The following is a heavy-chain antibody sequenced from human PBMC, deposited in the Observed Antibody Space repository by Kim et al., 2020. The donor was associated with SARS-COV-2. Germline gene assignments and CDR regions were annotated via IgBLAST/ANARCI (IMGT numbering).Heavy chain of an antibody. V-gene: IGHV4-39*01. D-gene: IGHD1-26*01. CDR2: IYYSGST. CDR3: ARQPDGVGATRGSFDY. J-gene: IGHJ4*02. Sequence: SETLSLTCTVSGGSISSSSYYWGWIRQPPGKGLEWIGSIYYSGSTYYNPSLKSRVTISVDTSKNQFSLKLSSVTAADTAVYYCARQPDGVGATRGSFDYWGQGTLVTVSS. CDR1: GGSISSSSYY.